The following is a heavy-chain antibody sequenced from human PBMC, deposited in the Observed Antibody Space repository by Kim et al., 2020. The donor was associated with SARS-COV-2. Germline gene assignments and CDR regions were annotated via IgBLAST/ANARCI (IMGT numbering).Heavy chain of an antibody. CDR2: TK. D-gene: IGHD2-21*01. CDR3: ARSGSIPFDY. Sequence: TKYHPDSMKGRFTVSRDSAKNSLFLQMNNLRTEDTAVYYCARSGSIPFDYWGQGTLVTVSS. V-gene: IGHV3-48*03. J-gene: IGHJ4*02.